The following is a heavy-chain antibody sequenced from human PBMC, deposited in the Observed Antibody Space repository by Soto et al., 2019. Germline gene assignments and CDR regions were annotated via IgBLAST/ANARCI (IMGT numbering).Heavy chain of an antibody. CDR2: VNTYNGNP. CDR1: GYTFTNYA. D-gene: IGHD6-13*01. CDR3: ARDSQYSTSWQRFDS. Sequence: QVQLVQSGVEVKKPGASVKVSCKASGYTFTNYAISWVRQAPGRGLEWMGWVNTYNGNPNYAQIFQGRVTMTTDTSTGTAYMELRSLKSDDSDVYYCARDSQYSTSWQRFDSWGQGTLVTVSS. J-gene: IGHJ4*02. V-gene: IGHV1-18*01.